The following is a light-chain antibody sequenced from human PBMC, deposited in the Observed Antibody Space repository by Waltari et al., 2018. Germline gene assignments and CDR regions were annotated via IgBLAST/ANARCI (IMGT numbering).Light chain of an antibody. CDR3: QQDNSFPIT. V-gene: IGKV1-16*02. Sequence: DIQMTQSPSSLSASVGDKVTITCRASQGIMNSLAWFQQKPGKAPTSLIYAASSLQSGVASKFSGSASATDFTLTISSLQPEDIANYYWQQDNSFPITFGGGTKVEIK. CDR2: AAS. J-gene: IGKJ4*01. CDR1: QGIMNS.